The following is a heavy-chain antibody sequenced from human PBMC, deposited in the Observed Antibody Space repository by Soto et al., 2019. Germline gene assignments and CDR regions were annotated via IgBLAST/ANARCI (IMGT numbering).Heavy chain of an antibody. D-gene: IGHD3-3*01. CDR2: ISSSGSTI. V-gene: IGHV3-48*03. CDR3: SRAQPGPLRLRFPPPYFDY. J-gene: IGHJ4*02. Sequence: SGGSLRLSCAASGFTFSSYEMNWVRQAPGKGLEWVSYISSSGSTIYYADSVKGRFTISRDNAKNSLYLQMNSLRAEDAGVYYCSRAQPGPLRLRFPPPYFDYWGQGPLVTVSS. CDR1: GFTFSSYE.